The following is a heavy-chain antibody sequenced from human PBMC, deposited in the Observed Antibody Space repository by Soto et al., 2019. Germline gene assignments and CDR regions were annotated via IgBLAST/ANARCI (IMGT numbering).Heavy chain of an antibody. CDR1: GGSTSSDNY. V-gene: IGHV4-30-4*01. CDR2: IYYSGNT. Sequence: PSETLSLAYTVSGGSTSSDNYWGWISKPPGKGLEWIGHIYYSGNTDYNPSLKSRLAISIDTSKNQFSLKLSSVTAADTAVYFCAREGGESSDGLYYFDSWGQGSLVT. D-gene: IGHD3-16*01. CDR3: AREGGESSDGLYYFDS. J-gene: IGHJ4*02.